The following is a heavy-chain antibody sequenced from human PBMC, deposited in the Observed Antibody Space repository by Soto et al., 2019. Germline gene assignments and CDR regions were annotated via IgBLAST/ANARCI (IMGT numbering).Heavy chain of an antibody. CDR3: AKVGSSWDRYYFDY. CDR2: ISYDGSNK. CDR1: GFTFSSYG. Sequence: GGSLRLSCAASGFTFSSYGMHWVRQAPGKGLEWVAVISYDGSNKYYADSVKGRFTISRDNSKNTLYLQMNSLRAEDTAVYYCAKVGSSWDRYYFDYWGQGTLVTVSS. J-gene: IGHJ4*02. D-gene: IGHD6-13*01. V-gene: IGHV3-30*18.